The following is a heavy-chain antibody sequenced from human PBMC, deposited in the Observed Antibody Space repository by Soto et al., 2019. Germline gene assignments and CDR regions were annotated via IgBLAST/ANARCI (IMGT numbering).Heavy chain of an antibody. CDR3: ARDRYYYDSSGYYYY. Sequence: AVKVSCKASGGTFSSYAISWVRQAPGQGLEWMGGIIPIFGTANYAQKFQGRVTITADESTSTAYMELSSLRSEDTAVYYCARDRYYYDSSGYYYYWGQGTLVTVSS. CDR2: IIPIFGTA. D-gene: IGHD3-22*01. V-gene: IGHV1-69*13. CDR1: GGTFSSYA. J-gene: IGHJ4*02.